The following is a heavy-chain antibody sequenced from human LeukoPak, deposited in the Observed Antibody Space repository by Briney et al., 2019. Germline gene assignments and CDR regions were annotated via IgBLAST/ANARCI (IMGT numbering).Heavy chain of an antibody. J-gene: IGHJ4*02. CDR2: IHYSGST. V-gene: IGHV4-59*08. Sequence: PSETLSLTCTVSGGSINNYYWSWIRQPPGQGLEWIGQIHYSGSTNYNPSLKSRVTISVDTSKNQFSLNLNSVTAADTAKYYCARRQYYDSTGYWCYFDYWGQGTLVTVSS. D-gene: IGHD3-22*01. CDR1: GGSINNYY. CDR3: ARRQYYDSTGYWCYFDY.